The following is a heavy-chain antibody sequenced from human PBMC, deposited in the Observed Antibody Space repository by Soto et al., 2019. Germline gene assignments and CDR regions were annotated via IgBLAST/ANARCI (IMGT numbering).Heavy chain of an antibody. Sequence: SETLSLTCAVYGGSFSGYYWSWIRQPPGKGLEWIGEINHSGSTNYNPSLKSRVTISVDTSKNQFSLKLSSVTAADTAVYYCAREGAVRGVIYWGQGTLVTVSS. CDR3: AREGAVRGVIY. CDR1: GGSFSGYY. J-gene: IGHJ4*02. D-gene: IGHD3-10*01. CDR2: INHSGST. V-gene: IGHV4-34*01.